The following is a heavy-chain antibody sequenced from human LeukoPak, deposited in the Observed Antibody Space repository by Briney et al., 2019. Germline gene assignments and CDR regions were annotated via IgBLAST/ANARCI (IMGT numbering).Heavy chain of an antibody. CDR1: GGSISSYY. CDR2: IYCSGST. Sequence: SSETLSLTCTVSGGSISSYYWSWIRQPPGKGLEWIGYIYCSGSTNYNPSLKSRVTISVDTSKNQFSLKLSSVTAADTAVYYCARIEDYGGNSVNYWGQGTLVTVSS. CDR3: ARIEDYGGNSVNY. V-gene: IGHV4-59*01. J-gene: IGHJ4*02. D-gene: IGHD4-23*01.